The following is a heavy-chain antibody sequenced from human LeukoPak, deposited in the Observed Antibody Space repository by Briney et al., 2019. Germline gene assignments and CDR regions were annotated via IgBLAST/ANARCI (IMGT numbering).Heavy chain of an antibody. V-gene: IGHV4-39*07. Sequence: SKTLSLTCTVSGGSISSSSYYWGWIRQPPGKGLEWIGSIHYSGSTYYNPSLKSRVTISVDTSKNQFSLKLSSVTAADTAVYYCASLPVEMATIVGSFDYWGQGTLVTVSS. CDR3: ASLPVEMATIVGSFDY. CDR2: IHYSGST. D-gene: IGHD5-24*01. J-gene: IGHJ4*02. CDR1: GGSISSSSYY.